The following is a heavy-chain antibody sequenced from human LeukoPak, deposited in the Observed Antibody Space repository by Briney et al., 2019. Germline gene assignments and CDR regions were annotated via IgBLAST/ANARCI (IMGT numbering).Heavy chain of an antibody. J-gene: IGHJ5*02. CDR2: INPNSGGT. CDR1: GYTFTGYY. Sequence: ASVKVSCKASGYTFTGYYMHWVRQAPGQGLEGMGWINPNSGGTNYAQKFQGRVTMTRDTSISTAYMELSRLRSDDTAVYYCAREIEDIVVVVAARGNWFDPWGQGTLVTVSS. D-gene: IGHD2-15*01. CDR3: AREIEDIVVVVAARGNWFDP. V-gene: IGHV1-2*02.